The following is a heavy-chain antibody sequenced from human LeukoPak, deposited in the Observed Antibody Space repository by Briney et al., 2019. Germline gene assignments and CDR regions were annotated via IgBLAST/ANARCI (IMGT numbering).Heavy chain of an antibody. J-gene: IGHJ4*02. CDR2: IDYSGST. Sequence: PETLSLTCTVSGGSISSYYWSWIRQPPGKGLGWIGYIDYSGSTNYNPSLKSRVTMSVDTSKNQFSLKLSSVTAADTAVYYCARGYSGYAYFYYWGQGTLVTVSS. V-gene: IGHV4-59*08. CDR3: ARGYSGYAYFYY. D-gene: IGHD5-12*01. CDR1: GGSISSYY.